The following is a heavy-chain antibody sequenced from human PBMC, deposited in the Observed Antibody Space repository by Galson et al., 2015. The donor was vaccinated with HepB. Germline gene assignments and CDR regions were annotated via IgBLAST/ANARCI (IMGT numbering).Heavy chain of an antibody. Sequence: QSGAEVKKPGESLKISCKAFGYSFTSYWIGWVRQMPGKGLEWMGIIYPGDSDTRYSPSFQGQVTISADESISTAYLQWNSLKASDTAMYYCTRHGMTMVRGGMVPFDPWGQGTLVTVSS. CDR2: IYPGDSDT. CDR3: TRHGMTMVRGGMVPFDP. CDR1: GYSFTSYW. J-gene: IGHJ5*02. V-gene: IGHV5-51*01. D-gene: IGHD3-10*01.